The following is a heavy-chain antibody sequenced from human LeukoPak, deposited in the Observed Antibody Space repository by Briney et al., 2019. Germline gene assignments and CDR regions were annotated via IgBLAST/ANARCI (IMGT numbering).Heavy chain of an antibody. Sequence: PSETLSLTCAVYGGSFSGYYWSWIRQPPGKGLEWIGEINHSGSTNYNPSLKSRVTISVDTSKNQFSLKLSSVTAADTAVYYCAGCSGSNSTRNYFDYWGQGTLVTVSS. CDR1: GGSFSGYY. V-gene: IGHV4-34*01. D-gene: IGHD3-10*01. J-gene: IGHJ4*02. CDR3: AGCSGSNSTRNYFDY. CDR2: INHSGST.